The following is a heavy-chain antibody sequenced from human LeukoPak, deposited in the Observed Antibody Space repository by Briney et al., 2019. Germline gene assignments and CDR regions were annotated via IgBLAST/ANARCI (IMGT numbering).Heavy chain of an antibody. V-gene: IGHV3-23*01. Sequence: HPGGSLRLSCAASGFTFSSYAMSWVRQAPGKGLEWVSAISGSGGSTYYADSVKGRFTISRDNSKNTLYLQMNSLRAEDTAVYYCARHRTKVAGTFQHWGQGTLVTVSS. CDR3: ARHRTKVAGTFQH. J-gene: IGHJ1*01. CDR2: ISGSGGST. CDR1: GFTFSSYA. D-gene: IGHD6-19*01.